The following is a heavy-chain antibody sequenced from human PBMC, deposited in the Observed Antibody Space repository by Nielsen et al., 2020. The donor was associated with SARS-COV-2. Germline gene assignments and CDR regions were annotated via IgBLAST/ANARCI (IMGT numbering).Heavy chain of an antibody. CDR2: ISSSSSYI. CDR3: AKAVDI. J-gene: IGHJ4*02. CDR1: GFTFSNYN. D-gene: IGHD5-12*01. V-gene: IGHV3-21*04. Sequence: GGSLRLSCAASGFTFSNYNINWVRQAPGKGLEWVSSISSSSSYIYYADSVKGRFTISRDNSKNTLYLQMNSLRAEDTAVYYCAKAVDIWGQGTLVTVSS.